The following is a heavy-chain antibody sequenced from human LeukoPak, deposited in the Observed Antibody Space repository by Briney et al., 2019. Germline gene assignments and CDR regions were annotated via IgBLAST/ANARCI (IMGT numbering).Heavy chain of an antibody. CDR3: AKDNLHYDFWSGYYEGGNWFDP. D-gene: IGHD3-3*01. CDR2: IQYDGSNK. J-gene: IGHJ5*02. Sequence: VGSLRLSCAASGVSFSIYGMYWVRQAPGRGLEWVASIQYDGSNKYNAYSVKGRFTISRDNSKNTLYLQMHSLRAEDTAVYYCAKDNLHYDFWSGYYEGGNWFDPWGQGTLVTVSS. CDR1: GVSFSIYG. V-gene: IGHV3-30*02.